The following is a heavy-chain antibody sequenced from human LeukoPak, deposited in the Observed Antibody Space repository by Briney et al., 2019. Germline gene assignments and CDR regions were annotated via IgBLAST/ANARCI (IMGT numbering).Heavy chain of an antibody. V-gene: IGHV3-23*01. Sequence: PGGSLRLSCAGSGFSFGSYAMTWVRQAPGKGLEWVSAMNGNGGSTYYADSVKGRLTTSRDDSKNTLYLQMNSLRAEDTAVYYCAKTHDSSGYLRSHFDYWGQGTLVTVSS. J-gene: IGHJ4*02. CDR1: GFSFGSYA. CDR2: MNGNGGST. D-gene: IGHD3-22*01. CDR3: AKTHDSSGYLRSHFDY.